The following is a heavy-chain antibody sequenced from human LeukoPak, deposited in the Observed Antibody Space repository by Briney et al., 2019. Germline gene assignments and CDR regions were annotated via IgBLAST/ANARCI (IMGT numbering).Heavy chain of an antibody. Sequence: SETLSLTCAVSGGSISSSSWWSWVRQPPGKGLEWIGEIYHSGSTNYNPSLKSRVTISVDTSKNQFSLKLSSVTAADTAVYYCARHGAKVTIFGVVSHFDYWGQGTLVTVSS. J-gene: IGHJ4*02. CDR3: ARHGAKVTIFGVVSHFDY. CDR2: IYHSGST. CDR1: GGSISSSSW. V-gene: IGHV4-4*02. D-gene: IGHD3-3*01.